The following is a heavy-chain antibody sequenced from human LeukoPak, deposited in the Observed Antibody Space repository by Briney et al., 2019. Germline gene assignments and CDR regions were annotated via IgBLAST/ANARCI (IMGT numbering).Heavy chain of an antibody. V-gene: IGHV4-61*02. J-gene: IGHJ3*02. Sequence: PSETLSLTCTVSGGSISSGSYYWGWIRQPDGKGLEWIGRIYTSGSTNYHPSLKSRVTISVDTSKNQFSLKLSSVTAADTAVYYCARQITIFGVVPDAFDIWGQGTMVTVSS. CDR1: GGSISSGSYY. D-gene: IGHD3-3*01. CDR2: IYTSGST. CDR3: ARQITIFGVVPDAFDI.